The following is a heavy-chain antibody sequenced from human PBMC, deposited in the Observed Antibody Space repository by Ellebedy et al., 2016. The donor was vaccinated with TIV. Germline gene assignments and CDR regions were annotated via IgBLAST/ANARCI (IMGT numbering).Heavy chain of an antibody. V-gene: IGHV4-38-2*02. J-gene: IGHJ4*01. CDR2: IYHSGDT. CDR1: LYSIDSGYY. D-gene: IGHD3-10*01. CDR3: VRDRGGP. Sequence: MPSETLSLTCRVSLYSIDSGYYWGWLRQSPGKGLEWMGNIYHSGDTHYNPSLQSRIRISIDTSKNEFSLKLRSVTAADTATYYCVRDRGGPWGKGILVTVSS.